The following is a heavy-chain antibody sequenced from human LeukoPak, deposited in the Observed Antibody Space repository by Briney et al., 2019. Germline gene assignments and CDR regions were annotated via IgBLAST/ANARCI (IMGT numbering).Heavy chain of an antibody. CDR3: ARVRHYYDSSSDY. V-gene: IGHV1-58*02. D-gene: IGHD3-22*01. J-gene: IGHJ4*02. Sequence: SVKVSCKASGFTFTRSAMQWVRQARGQRLEWIGWIVVGSGNTKYAQKFQERVTITRDMSTGTAYMELSRLRSDDTAVYYCARVRHYYDSSSDYWGQGTLVTVSS. CDR2: IVVGSGNT. CDR1: GFTFTRSA.